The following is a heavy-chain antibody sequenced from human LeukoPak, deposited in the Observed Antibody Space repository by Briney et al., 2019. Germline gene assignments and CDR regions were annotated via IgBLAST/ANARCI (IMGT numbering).Heavy chain of an antibody. J-gene: IGHJ5*02. CDR3: AKDPYRVVFATGNYLDP. CDR2: ISSDETNI. D-gene: IGHD2-15*01. Sequence: GGSLRLSCATPGFTFSNYGMHWVRQAPGKGLEWVAVISSDETNIRYGDSVKGRFTVSRDNAKNTLYLQMNSLRAEDTAVYYCAKDPYRVVFATGNYLDPWGQGTLVTVSS. V-gene: IGHV3-30*18. CDR1: GFTFSNYG.